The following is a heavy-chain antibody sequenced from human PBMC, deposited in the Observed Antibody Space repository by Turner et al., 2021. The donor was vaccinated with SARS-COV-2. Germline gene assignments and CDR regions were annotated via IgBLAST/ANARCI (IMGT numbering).Heavy chain of an antibody. J-gene: IGHJ4*02. V-gene: IGHV4-4*02. Sequence: QVQLQESGPGLVKPSGTLSPTCAVSGVSITSHTWWTWVRQPPGKGLEWIGELYQSGRTNYSPSLESRVTMSVDKSKNHFSLKLTSVTAADTAIYYCATQGAIGYRYASWGQGILVTVSS. CDR1: GVSITSHTW. D-gene: IGHD5-18*01. CDR2: LYQSGRT. CDR3: ATQGAIGYRYAS.